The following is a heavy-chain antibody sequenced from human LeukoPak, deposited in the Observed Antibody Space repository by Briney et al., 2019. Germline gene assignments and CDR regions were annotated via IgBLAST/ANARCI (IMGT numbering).Heavy chain of an antibody. Sequence: GGSLRLSCAASGVTVSSNYMSWVRKAPGQGLGWVSVIYSCCSRYYADSVKGRFTISRDNSKNPLYLQMNSLRAEDTAVYYCARVLSGRGSLYSYYYYMDVWGKGTTVTVSS. CDR1: GVTVSSNY. V-gene: IGHV3-53*01. J-gene: IGHJ6*03. D-gene: IGHD3-10*01. CDR3: ARVLSGRGSLYSYYYYMDV. CDR2: IYSCCSR.